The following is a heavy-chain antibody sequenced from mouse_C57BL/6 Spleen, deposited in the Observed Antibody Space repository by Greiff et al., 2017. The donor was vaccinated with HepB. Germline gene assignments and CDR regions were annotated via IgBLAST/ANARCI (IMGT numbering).Heavy chain of an antibody. V-gene: IGHV5-17*01. J-gene: IGHJ4*01. Sequence: EVMLVESGGGLVKPGGSLKLSCAASGFTFSDYGMHWVRQAPEKGLEWVAYISSGSSTIYYADTVKGRFTISRDNAKNTLVLQMTSLRSEDTAMYYWARGGDYYGSSYVFYAMDYWGQGTSVTVSS. CDR3: ARGGDYYGSSYVFYAMDY. CDR2: ISSGSSTI. CDR1: GFTFSDYG. D-gene: IGHD1-1*01.